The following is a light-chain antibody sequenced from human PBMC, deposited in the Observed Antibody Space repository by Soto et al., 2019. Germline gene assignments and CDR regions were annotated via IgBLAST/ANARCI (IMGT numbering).Light chain of an antibody. CDR3: RQGTHWPT. CDR1: QSLVYSDGNIY. J-gene: IGKJ1*01. CDR2: KVS. Sequence: DVVMTQSPISLPVTLGQPASISCRSSQSLVYSDGNIYLSWFHQRPGQSPRRLIYKVSNRESGVPDRFSGSGSGTEFTLRISTVEAEDVGVYYCRQGTHWPTFGQGTKVEIK. V-gene: IGKV2-30*01.